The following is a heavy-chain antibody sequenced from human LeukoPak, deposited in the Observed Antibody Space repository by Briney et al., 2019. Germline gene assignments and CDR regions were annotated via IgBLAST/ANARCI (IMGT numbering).Heavy chain of an antibody. J-gene: IGHJ4*02. Sequence: SETLSLTCAVYGGSFSGYYWSWIRQPPGKGLEWIGEINHSGSTNYNPSLKSRVTILVDTSKNQFSLKLSSVTAADTAVYYCARGREGATPFDYWGQGTLVTVSS. D-gene: IGHD1-26*01. CDR2: INHSGST. V-gene: IGHV4-34*01. CDR3: ARGREGATPFDY. CDR1: GGSFSGYY.